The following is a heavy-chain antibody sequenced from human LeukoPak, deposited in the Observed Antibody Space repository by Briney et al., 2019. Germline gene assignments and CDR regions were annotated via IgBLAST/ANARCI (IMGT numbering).Heavy chain of an antibody. CDR2: INPNSGGT. Sequence: GASVKVSCKASGYTFTGYYMHWVRQAPGQGLKWMGWINPNSGGTNYAQKFQGRVTMTRDTSISTAYMELSRLRSDDTAVYYCARVPEQQLVLGWFDPWGQGTLVTVSS. CDR1: GYTFTGYY. D-gene: IGHD6-13*01. CDR3: ARVPEQQLVLGWFDP. J-gene: IGHJ5*02. V-gene: IGHV1-2*02.